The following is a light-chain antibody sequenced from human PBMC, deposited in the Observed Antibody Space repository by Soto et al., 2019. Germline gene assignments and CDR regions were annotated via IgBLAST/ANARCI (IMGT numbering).Light chain of an antibody. Sequence: QSALTQPASVSGSPGQSITISCTGSSSDVGGYNSVSWYQQHPGKVPKLVIYDVINRPSGISTRFSGSKSGNTASLTMSGLQAEDEAHYYCSSYTSISASVVFGGETKLTVL. CDR1: SSDVGGYNS. CDR3: SSYTSISASVV. J-gene: IGLJ2*01. CDR2: DVI. V-gene: IGLV2-14*03.